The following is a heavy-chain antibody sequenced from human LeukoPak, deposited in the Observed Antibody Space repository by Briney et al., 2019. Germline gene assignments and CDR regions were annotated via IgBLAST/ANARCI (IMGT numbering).Heavy chain of an antibody. J-gene: IGHJ4*02. V-gene: IGHV5-51*01. Sequence: GETLKISCKGSGYRFTDHWIAWVRQMPGKGLECMGIINPVDSETRYSPSFQGQVTISVDKSITTASLQWSSLRASDTAMYYCARQGSSTTSWQTIDYWGQGTLVSVSS. CDR3: ARQGSSTTSWQTIDY. D-gene: IGHD2-2*01. CDR1: GYRFTDHW. CDR2: INPVDSET.